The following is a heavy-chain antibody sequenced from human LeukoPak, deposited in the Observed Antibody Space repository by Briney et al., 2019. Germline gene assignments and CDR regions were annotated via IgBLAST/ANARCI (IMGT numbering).Heavy chain of an antibody. D-gene: IGHD4-17*01. CDR1: GFTFSSYS. J-gene: IGHJ4*02. CDR2: ISSSSSYI. CDR3: ARAPMTTEDY. Sequence: GGSLRLSCAASGFTFSSYSMNWVRQAPGKGLEWVSSISSSSSYIYYADSVKGRFTIFRDNAKNSLYLQMNSLRAEDTAVYYCARAPMTTEDYWGQGTLVTVSS. V-gene: IGHV3-21*01.